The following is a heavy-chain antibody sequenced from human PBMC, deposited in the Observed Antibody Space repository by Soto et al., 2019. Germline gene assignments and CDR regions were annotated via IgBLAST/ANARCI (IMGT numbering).Heavy chain of an antibody. CDR3: AGDDDGDDERDYWFDP. Sequence: QVQPQESGPGLVKPSGTLSLTCAVSGGSISSSNWWSWVRQPPGKGLEWIGDIYHSGSTNYNPSLKSRVTIAVTKSNNGFSLRLCCVTAADTAVYYCAGDDDGDDERDYWFDPWGQGTVV. D-gene: IGHD3-10*01. CDR1: GGSISSSNW. V-gene: IGHV4-4*02. CDR2: IYHSGST. J-gene: IGHJ5*02.